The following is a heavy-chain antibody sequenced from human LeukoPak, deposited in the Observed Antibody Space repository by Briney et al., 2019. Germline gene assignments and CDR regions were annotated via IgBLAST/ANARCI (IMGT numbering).Heavy chain of an antibody. Sequence: KPGESLMISCKASGYSFTNYWIGWVRQMPGKGLECMGRIDPSDSYTNYSPSFQGHVTISADKSISTAYLHWSSLKAPDTAMYYCARAPSTTLRFFDYWAQGTLVTVSS. CDR2: IDPSDSYT. V-gene: IGHV5-10-1*01. D-gene: IGHD4-17*01. CDR3: ARAPSTTLRFFDY. J-gene: IGHJ4*02. CDR1: GYSFTNYW.